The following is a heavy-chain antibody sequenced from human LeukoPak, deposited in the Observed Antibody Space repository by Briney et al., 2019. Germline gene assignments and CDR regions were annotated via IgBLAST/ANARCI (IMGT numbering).Heavy chain of an antibody. CDR3: ARDIPGGRWFDP. CDR2: IIPIFGTA. V-gene: IGHV1-69*13. J-gene: IGHJ5*02. Sequence: ASVKVSCKASGGTFSSYAISWVRQAPGQGLEWMGGIIPIFGTANYAQKFQGGVTITADESTSTAYMELSSLRSEDTAVYYCARDIPGGRWFDPWGQGTLVTVSS. CDR1: GGTFSSYA. D-gene: IGHD3-16*01.